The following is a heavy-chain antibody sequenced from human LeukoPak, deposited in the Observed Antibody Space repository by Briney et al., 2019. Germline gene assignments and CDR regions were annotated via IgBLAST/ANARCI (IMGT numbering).Heavy chain of an antibody. CDR3: ARDLGSTYDFWSGYYRY. Sequence: GGSLRLSCAASGFTFSSYAMHWVRQAPGKGLEWVAVISYDGSNKYYADSVKGRFTISRDNSKNTLYLQMNSLRAEDTAVYYCARDLGSTYDFWSGYYRYWGQGTLVTVSS. J-gene: IGHJ4*02. D-gene: IGHD3-3*01. CDR2: ISYDGSNK. CDR1: GFTFSSYA. V-gene: IGHV3-30-3*01.